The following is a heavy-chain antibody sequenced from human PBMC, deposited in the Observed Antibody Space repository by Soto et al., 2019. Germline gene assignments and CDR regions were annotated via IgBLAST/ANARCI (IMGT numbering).Heavy chain of an antibody. V-gene: IGHV3-30*03. CDR3: ATIQNSYGYYYGMDV. CDR1: GFTFSSYG. Sequence: GGSLRLSCAASGFTFSSYGMHWVRQAPGKGLEWVAVISYDGSNKYYADSVKGRFTISRDNSKNTLYLQMNSLRAEDTAVYYCATIQNSYGYYYGMDVWGQGTTVTVSS. CDR2: ISYDGSNK. D-gene: IGHD5-18*01. J-gene: IGHJ6*02.